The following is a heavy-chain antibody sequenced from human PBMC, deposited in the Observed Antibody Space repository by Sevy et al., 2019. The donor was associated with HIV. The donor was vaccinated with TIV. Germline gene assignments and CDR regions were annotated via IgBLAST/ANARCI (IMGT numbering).Heavy chain of an antibody. J-gene: IGHJ4*02. CDR1: GFTFSSYW. CDR3: ARAGNYYESNSYARFDY. D-gene: IGHD3-22*01. Sequence: GGSLRLSCAASGFTFSSYWMHWVRQAPGKGLVWVSGISTDGSSTTYADSVKGRFTISRDNAKDTLYLQMNSLRAEYTAVYFCARAGNYYESNSYARFDYWGQGTLVTVSS. CDR2: ISTDGSST. V-gene: IGHV3-74*01.